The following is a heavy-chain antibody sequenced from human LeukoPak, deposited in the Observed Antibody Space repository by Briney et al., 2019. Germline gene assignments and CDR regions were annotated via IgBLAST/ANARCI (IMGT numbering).Heavy chain of an antibody. V-gene: IGHV1-69*13. Sequence: SVKVSCKASGGTFSSNPISWVRQAPGQGLEWMGGIIPIFGTANYAQKFQGRVTITADESTSTAYMELSSLRSEDTAVYYCAFGDSSSWSPYYYGMDVWGQGTTVTVSS. CDR3: AFGDSSSWSPYYYGMDV. CDR1: GGTFSSNP. D-gene: IGHD6-13*01. J-gene: IGHJ6*02. CDR2: IIPIFGTA.